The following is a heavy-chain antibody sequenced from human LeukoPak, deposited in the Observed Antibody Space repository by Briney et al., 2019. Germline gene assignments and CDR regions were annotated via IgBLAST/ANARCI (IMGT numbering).Heavy chain of an antibody. V-gene: IGHV1-69*13. J-gene: IGHJ4*02. CDR3: ARNTYYYDNSAGTFDF. D-gene: IGHD3-22*01. CDR2: IIPIFGTA. Sequence: ASVKVSCKTSGGTLSRYAISWVRQAPGQGLEWMGEIIPIFGTANYAQKFQGRVTITADESTSTAYMELSSLRSDDTALFYCARNTYYYDNSAGTFDFWGQGTLVTVSS. CDR1: GGTLSRYA.